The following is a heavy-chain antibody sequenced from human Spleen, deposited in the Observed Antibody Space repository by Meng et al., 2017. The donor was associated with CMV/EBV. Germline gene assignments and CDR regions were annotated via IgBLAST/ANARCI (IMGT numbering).Heavy chain of an antibody. CDR2: INPNSGGT. CDR1: GYTFTGYY. D-gene: IGHD4-23*01. Sequence: ASVKVSCKASGYTFTGYYMHWVRQAPGQGLEWMGWINPNSGGTNYAQKFQGRVTMTRDTSISTAYMELSRLRSDDTAVYYCARAYSPYGGNSRDFDYWGQGTLVTVSS. J-gene: IGHJ4*02. CDR3: ARAYSPYGGNSRDFDY. V-gene: IGHV1-2*02.